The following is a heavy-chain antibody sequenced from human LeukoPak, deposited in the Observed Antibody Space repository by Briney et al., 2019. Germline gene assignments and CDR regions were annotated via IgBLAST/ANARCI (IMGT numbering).Heavy chain of an antibody. CDR2: VHYSGST. CDR3: ARSTFNYYDSSGYYYFSSAYYYYYGMDV. J-gene: IGHJ6*02. D-gene: IGHD3-22*01. Sequence: SETLSLTCIVSGGSISSITSLTYYWNWIRQSPGTGLEWIGSVHYSGSTYYNPSLKSRVTISADTSKNQFSLKLTSVTAADTAVYYCARSTFNYYDSSGYYYFSSAYYYYYGMDVWGQGTTVTVSS. CDR1: GGSISSITSLTYY. V-gene: IGHV4-39*01.